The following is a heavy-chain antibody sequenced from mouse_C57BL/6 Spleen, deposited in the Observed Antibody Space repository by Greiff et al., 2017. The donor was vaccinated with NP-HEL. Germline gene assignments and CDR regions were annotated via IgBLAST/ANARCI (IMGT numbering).Heavy chain of an antibody. CDR2: IDPETGGT. CDR3: TGTTAGYFDV. Sequence: QVQLQQSGAELVRPGASVTLSCKASGYTFTDYEMHWVKQTPVHGLEWIGAIDPETGGTAYNQKFKGKAILTADKSSSTAYMELRSLTSEDSAVYYCTGTTAGYFDVWGTGTTVTVSS. CDR1: GYTFTDYE. D-gene: IGHD1-2*01. V-gene: IGHV1-15*01. J-gene: IGHJ1*03.